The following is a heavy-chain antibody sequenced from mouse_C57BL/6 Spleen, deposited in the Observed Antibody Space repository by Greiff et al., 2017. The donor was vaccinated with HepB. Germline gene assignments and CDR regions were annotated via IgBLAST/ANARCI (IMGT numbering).Heavy chain of an antibody. CDR2: INPGSGGT. CDR1: GYAFTNYL. J-gene: IGHJ4*01. D-gene: IGHD1-1*02. CDR3: ARKDDYDYDAMDY. V-gene: IGHV1-54*01. Sequence: QVQLKESGAELVRPGTSVKVSCKASGYAFTNYLIEWVKQRPGQGLEWIGVINPGSGGTNYNEKFKGKATLTADKSSSTAYMQLSSLTSEDSAVYFCARKDDYDYDAMDYWGQGTSVTVSS.